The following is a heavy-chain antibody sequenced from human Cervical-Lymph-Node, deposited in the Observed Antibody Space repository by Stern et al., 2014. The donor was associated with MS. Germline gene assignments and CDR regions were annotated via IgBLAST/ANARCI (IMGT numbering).Heavy chain of an antibody. D-gene: IGHD5-12*01. CDR1: GIIVGNSY. CDR3: AGREGSGYYFDY. J-gene: IGHJ4*02. V-gene: IGHV3-66*02. Sequence: EVQLVESGGGLVQPGGSLRLSCAVSGIIVGNSYMTWVRQAPGQGLEWVSVHYSGGDIYYADSVKGRFTISRDNSKNTVYLQMNSLRSDDTAVYYCAGREGSGYYFDYWGPGTLVTVSS. CDR2: HYSGGDI.